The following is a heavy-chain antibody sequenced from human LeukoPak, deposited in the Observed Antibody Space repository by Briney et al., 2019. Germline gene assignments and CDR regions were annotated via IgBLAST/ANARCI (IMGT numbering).Heavy chain of an antibody. CDR1: GFTFSSYW. V-gene: IGHV3-7*01. CDR3: ARDYCSSTSCYTFSDAFDI. CDR2: IKQDGSEK. D-gene: IGHD2-2*02. Sequence: GGSLRLSCAASGFTFSSYWMNWVRQAPGKGLEWVANIKQDGSEKYYVDSVKGRFTISRDNSKNTLYLQMNSLRAEDTAVYYCARDYCSSTSCYTFSDAFDIWGQGTMVTVSS. J-gene: IGHJ3*02.